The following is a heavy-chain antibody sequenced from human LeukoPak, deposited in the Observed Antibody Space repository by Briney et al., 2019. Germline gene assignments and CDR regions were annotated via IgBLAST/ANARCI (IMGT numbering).Heavy chain of an antibody. D-gene: IGHD3-22*01. V-gene: IGHV3-48*04. J-gene: IGHJ4*02. CDR2: ISSSSSTI. CDR3: ARDRSYSRYDSSGYIGY. CDR1: GFTFSSYS. Sequence: GGSLRLSCAASGFTFSSYSMNWVRQAPGKGLEWVSYISSSSSTIYYADSVEGRFTISRDNAKNSLYLQMNSLRAEDTAVYYCARDRSYSRYDSSGYIGYWGQGTLVTVSS.